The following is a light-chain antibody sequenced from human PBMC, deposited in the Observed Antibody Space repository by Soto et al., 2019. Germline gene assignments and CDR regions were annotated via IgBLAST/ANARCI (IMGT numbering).Light chain of an antibody. CDR2: AAS. CDR1: QSISSY. CDR3: QQYTTYRT. Sequence: DIQMTQSPSSLSASVGDRVTITCRASQSISSYLNWYQQKPGKAPKLLIYAASSLQSGVPSRFSGSGSGTEFTLTIISLQPDDFATYYCQQYTTYRTFGQGTKVDIK. V-gene: IGKV1-39*01. J-gene: IGKJ1*01.